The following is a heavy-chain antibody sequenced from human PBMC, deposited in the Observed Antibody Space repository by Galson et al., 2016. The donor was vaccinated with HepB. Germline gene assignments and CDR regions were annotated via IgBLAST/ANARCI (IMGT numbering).Heavy chain of an antibody. CDR1: GGTFSSYA. D-gene: IGHD2-15*01. CDR3: ARDDCSGGSCYTNWFDP. V-gene: IGHV1-69*06. J-gene: IGHJ5*02. CDR2: IIPIFGTA. Sequence: SVKVSCKASGGTFSSYAIIWVRQAPGQGLEWVGGIIPIFGTANYAQKFQGRVTITADKSTSTAYMELSSLRSEDTAVYYCARDDCSGGSCYTNWFDPWGQGTLVTVSS.